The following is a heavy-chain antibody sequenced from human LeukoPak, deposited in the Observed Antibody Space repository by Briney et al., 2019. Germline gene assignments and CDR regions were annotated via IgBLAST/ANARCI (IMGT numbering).Heavy chain of an antibody. V-gene: IGHV3-53*01. J-gene: IGHJ4*02. CDR2: TYSDGNT. CDR1: GFSVSSTY. CDR3: ARDLSYFDY. Sequence: QPGGSLRLSCAVSGFSVSSTYMTWVRQAPGKGLEWVSITYSDGNTYYAESVRGRFTVSRGYSKNTLYLQMKSLRVEDTAFYYCARDLSYFDYWGQGTLVTVSS. D-gene: IGHD2/OR15-2a*01.